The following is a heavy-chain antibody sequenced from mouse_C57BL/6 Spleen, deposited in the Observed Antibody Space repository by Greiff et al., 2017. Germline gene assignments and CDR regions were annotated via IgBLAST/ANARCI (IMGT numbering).Heavy chain of an antibody. Sequence: QVQLKQPGAELVKPGASVKLSCKASGYTFTSYWMHWVKQRPGQGLEWIGDIYPGSGSTNYNEKFKSKATLTVDTSSSTAYMQLSSLTSEDSAVYYCASYYDYGAWFAYWGQGTLVTVSA. D-gene: IGHD2-4*01. CDR2: IYPGSGST. CDR3: ASYYDYGAWFAY. V-gene: IGHV1-55*01. CDR1: GYTFTSYW. J-gene: IGHJ3*01.